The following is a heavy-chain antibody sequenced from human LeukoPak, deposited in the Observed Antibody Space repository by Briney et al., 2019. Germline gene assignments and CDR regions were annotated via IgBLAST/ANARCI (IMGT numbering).Heavy chain of an antibody. V-gene: IGHV1-2*02. Sequence: ASVKVSCKASGYTFTGYYMHWVRQAPGLGREWMGWTNPNSGGTKYAQKFQGRVTINRDKPISTAYMELSRLRSDDTVVYCCAGGGDSSASDYWGQGTLVTVSS. CDR1: GYTFTGYY. CDR3: AGGGDSSASDY. D-gene: IGHD6-25*01. CDR2: TNPNSGGT. J-gene: IGHJ4*02.